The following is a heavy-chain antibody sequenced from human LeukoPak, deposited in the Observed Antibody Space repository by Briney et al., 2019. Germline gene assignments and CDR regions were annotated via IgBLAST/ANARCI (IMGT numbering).Heavy chain of an antibody. CDR3: ARGRYYDSSGYPHFDY. J-gene: IGHJ4*02. Sequence: PSETLSLTCTVSGGSISSYYWSWIRQPPGKGLEYIGYVFYSGSTNYNPSLKSRVTISVDTSKNQFSLKLSSVTAADTAVYYCARGRYYDSSGYPHFDYWGQGTLVTVSS. D-gene: IGHD3-22*01. CDR1: GGSISSYY. CDR2: VFYSGST. V-gene: IGHV4-59*01.